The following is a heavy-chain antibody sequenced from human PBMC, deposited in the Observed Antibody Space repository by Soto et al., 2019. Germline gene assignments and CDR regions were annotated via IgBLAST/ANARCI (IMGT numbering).Heavy chain of an antibody. D-gene: IGHD1-1*01. CDR3: ARRAETNGWNGFGADKYYFDF. Sequence: QVQLVQSGAEVRKPGASVKVSCEASGYTFTSYDIYWVRQATGQGLEWMGWMNPSTGNSGYAQKFQGRVTMTSDTSLSTAHKELRSLRSGDQAVYYCARRAETNGWNGFGADKYYFDFWGQGTLVTVSS. CDR2: MNPSTGNS. V-gene: IGHV1-8*01. CDR1: GYTFTSYD. J-gene: IGHJ4*02.